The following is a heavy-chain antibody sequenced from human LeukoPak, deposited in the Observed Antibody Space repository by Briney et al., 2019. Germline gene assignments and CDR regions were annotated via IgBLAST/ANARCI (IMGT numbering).Heavy chain of an antibody. CDR3: AREPYSSSWIYVGGDWFDP. CDR2: TRYDGSNK. Sequence: GGSLRLSCAASGFTFSNYGMHWVRQAPGKGLEWVSFTRYDGSNKYYAESVKGRFTISRDNSKNTLFLQMNSLRSDDTAVYYCAREPYSSSWIYVGGDWFDPWGQGTLVTVSS. CDR1: GFTFSNYG. V-gene: IGHV3-30*02. J-gene: IGHJ5*02. D-gene: IGHD6-13*01.